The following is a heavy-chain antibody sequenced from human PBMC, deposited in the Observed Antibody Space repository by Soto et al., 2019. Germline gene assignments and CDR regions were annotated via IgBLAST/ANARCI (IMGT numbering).Heavy chain of an antibody. CDR2: ISYDGSNK. D-gene: IGHD6-19*01. CDR1: GFTFSSYA. V-gene: IGHV3-30-3*01. J-gene: IGHJ1*01. Sequence: QVQLVESGGGVVQPGRSLRLSCAASGFTFSSYAMHWVRQAPGKGLEWVAVISYDGSNKYYADSVKGRFTISRDNSKNTLYLQMNSLGAEDTAVYYCAGEVAVAGHETEYFQHWGQGTLVTVSS. CDR3: AGEVAVAGHETEYFQH.